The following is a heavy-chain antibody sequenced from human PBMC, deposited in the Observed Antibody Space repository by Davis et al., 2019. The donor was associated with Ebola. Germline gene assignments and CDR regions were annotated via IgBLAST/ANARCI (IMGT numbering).Heavy chain of an antibody. J-gene: IGHJ4*02. D-gene: IGHD3-16*01. V-gene: IGHV4-38-2*02. CDR3: ARHWVSPRGIFDC. CDR2: MYQSGTT. Sequence: SETLSLTCTVSGYFITSGYYWGWIRQPPGKGLEWIGSMYQSGTTFYNPSLRNRVTISLDTSKNQFSLKLSSVTAADTAVYYCARHWVSPRGIFDCWGQGILVTVSS. CDR1: GYFITSGYY.